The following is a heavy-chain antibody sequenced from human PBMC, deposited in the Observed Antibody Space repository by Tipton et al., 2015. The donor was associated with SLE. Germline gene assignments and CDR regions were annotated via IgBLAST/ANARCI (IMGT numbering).Heavy chain of an antibody. CDR3: AVLSSSWYEGAFDI. V-gene: IGHV4-4*07. J-gene: IGHJ3*02. D-gene: IGHD6-13*01. CDR1: GGSISSYY. Sequence: TLSLTCTVSGGSISSYYWSWIRQPPGKGLEWIGRIYTSGSTNYNPSLKSRVTMSVDTSKNQFSLKLSSVTAADTAVYYCAVLSSSWYEGAFDIWGQGTMVTVSS. CDR2: IYTSGST.